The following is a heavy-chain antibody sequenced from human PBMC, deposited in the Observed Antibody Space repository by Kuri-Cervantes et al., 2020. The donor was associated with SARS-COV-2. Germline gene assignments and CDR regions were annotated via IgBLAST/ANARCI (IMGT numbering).Heavy chain of an antibody. Sequence: ASVKVSCKASGYTFRNYGISWVRQAPGQGLEWMGWINPNSGGTNYAQNFQGWVTMTRDTSISTAYMELSRLRSDDTAVYYCARGMVRGIIQYYYYAMDVWGQGTTVTVSS. CDR1: GYTFRNYG. J-gene: IGHJ6*02. V-gene: IGHV1-2*04. CDR3: ARGMVRGIIQYYYYAMDV. CDR2: INPNSGGT. D-gene: IGHD3-10*01.